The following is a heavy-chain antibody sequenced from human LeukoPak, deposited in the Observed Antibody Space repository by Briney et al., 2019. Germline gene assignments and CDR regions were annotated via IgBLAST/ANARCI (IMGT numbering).Heavy chain of an antibody. CDR1: SGSLSSSTYY. J-gene: IGHJ6*03. CDR3: ARLEYNYMDV. CDR2: IYYTGST. V-gene: IGHV4-39*07. Sequence: SETLSLTCTVSSGSLSSSTYYWGWLRQPPGKGLEWIGTIYYTGSTYYNPSLKSRVTISVDTSKNQFSLKLSSVTAADTAVYYCARLEYNYMDVWGKGTTVTVSS. D-gene: IGHD6-6*01.